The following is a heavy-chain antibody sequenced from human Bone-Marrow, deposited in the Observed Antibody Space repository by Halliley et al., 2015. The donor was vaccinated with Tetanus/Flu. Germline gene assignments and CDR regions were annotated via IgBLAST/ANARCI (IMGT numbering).Heavy chain of an antibody. Sequence: QLVQSGAEVKQPGSPVKVSCKTSGGSFSSYAISWVRQAPGQGLEWMGSIMPLFGIPNYAEKFQGRVTITADASTRTAYMELRSLRSGDAAIYYCARGGVVGAPFDYWGQGTLVTVSS. CDR2: IMPLFGIP. CDR1: GGSFSSYA. D-gene: IGHD1-26*01. CDR3: ARGGVVGAPFDY. V-gene: IGHV1-69*18. J-gene: IGHJ4*02.